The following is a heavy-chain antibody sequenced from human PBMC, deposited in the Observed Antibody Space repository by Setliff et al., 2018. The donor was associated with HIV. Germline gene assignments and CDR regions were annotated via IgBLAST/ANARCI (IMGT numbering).Heavy chain of an antibody. CDR1: GGSISSYY. J-gene: IGHJ3*02. D-gene: IGHD2-8*01. CDR3: ARHSPNVGVRGDAFDI. CDR2: IYYSGST. V-gene: IGHV4-59*08. Sequence: SETLSLTCTVSGGSISSYYWSWIRQPPGKGLEWIAYIYYSGSTNYNPSLKSRVTISLDTSRTQFSLRLSSVTAADTAVYYCARHSPNVGVRGDAFDIWGQGTVVTVSS.